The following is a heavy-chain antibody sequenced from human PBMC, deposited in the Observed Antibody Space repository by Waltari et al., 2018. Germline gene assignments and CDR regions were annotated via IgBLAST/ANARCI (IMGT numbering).Heavy chain of an antibody. D-gene: IGHD4-17*01. V-gene: IGHV4-59*01. J-gene: IGHJ4*02. Sequence: QVQLQESGPGLVKPSETLSLTCTVSGGSISSYYWSWLRQPPGKGLEWIGYMYYSGSTNDNPSLKSRVTISVDTSKNQFSLKLSSVTAADTAVYYCASVFYGDYVYFDYWGQGTLVTVSS. CDR1: GGSISSYY. CDR2: MYYSGST. CDR3: ASVFYGDYVYFDY.